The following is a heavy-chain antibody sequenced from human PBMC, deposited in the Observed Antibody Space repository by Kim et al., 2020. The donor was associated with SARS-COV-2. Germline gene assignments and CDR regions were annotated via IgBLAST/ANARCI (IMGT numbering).Heavy chain of an antibody. Sequence: GGSLRLSCAASGFTFSSYSMNWVRQAPGKGLEWVSSISSSSSYIYYADSVKGRFTISRDNAKNSLYLQMNSLRAEDTAVYYCAREVLYYDTPPPWGQGTLVTVSS. CDR1: GFTFSSYS. CDR2: ISSSSSYI. V-gene: IGHV3-21*01. D-gene: IGHD3-22*01. CDR3: AREVLYYDTPPP. J-gene: IGHJ5*02.